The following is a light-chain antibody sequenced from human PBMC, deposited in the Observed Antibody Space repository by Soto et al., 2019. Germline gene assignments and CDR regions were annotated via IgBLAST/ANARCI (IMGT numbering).Light chain of an antibody. J-gene: IGLJ2*01. CDR2: LNSDGSH. Sequence: QSVLTQSPSASASLGASVKLTCTLSSGHSSYAIAWQQQQPEKGPRYLMKLNSDGSHSKGDGIPDRFSGSSSGAERYLTISSLQSEDEADYYCQTCGTGIQVVFGGGTKLTVL. V-gene: IGLV4-69*01. CDR1: SGHSSYA. CDR3: QTCGTGIQVV.